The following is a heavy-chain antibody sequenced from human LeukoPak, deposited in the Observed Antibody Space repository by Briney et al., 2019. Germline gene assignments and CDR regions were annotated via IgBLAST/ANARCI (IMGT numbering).Heavy chain of an antibody. CDR3: AIRPQTGDFDY. CDR2: ISGSGGST. D-gene: IGHD7-27*01. CDR1: GSTFSSYG. V-gene: IGHV3-23*01. Sequence: GGSLRLSCAASGSTFSSYGMSWVRQAPGKGLEWVSAISGSGGSTYYADSVKGRFTISRDNSKNTLYLQMNSLRAEDTAVYYCAIRPQTGDFDYWGQGTLVTVSS. J-gene: IGHJ4*02.